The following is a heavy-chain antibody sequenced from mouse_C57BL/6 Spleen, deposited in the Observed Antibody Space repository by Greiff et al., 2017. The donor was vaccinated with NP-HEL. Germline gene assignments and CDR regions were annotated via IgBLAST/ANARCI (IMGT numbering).Heavy chain of an antibody. CDR3: ASSPRQLRPAMDY. CDR1: GYTFTDYY. CDR2: INPNNGGT. Sequence: EVKLQQSGPELVKPGASVKISCKASGYTFTDYYMNWVKQSHGKSLEWIGDINPNNGGTSYNQKFKGKATLTVDKSSSTAYMELRSLTSEDSAVYYCASSPRQLRPAMDYWGQGTSVTVSS. D-gene: IGHD3-2*02. V-gene: IGHV1-26*01. J-gene: IGHJ4*01.